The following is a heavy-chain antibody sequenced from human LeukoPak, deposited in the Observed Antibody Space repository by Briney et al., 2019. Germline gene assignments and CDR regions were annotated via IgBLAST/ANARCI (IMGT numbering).Heavy chain of an antibody. Sequence: PSETLSLTCTVSGGSISSSSYYWGWIRQPPGKGLEWIGSIYYSGSTYYNPSLKSRVTISVDTSKNQFSLKLSSVTAADTAVYYCAGIAPTHYWGQGTLVTVSS. V-gene: IGHV4-39*01. CDR1: GGSISSSSYY. CDR2: IYYSGST. D-gene: IGHD6-13*01. J-gene: IGHJ4*02. CDR3: AGIAPTHY.